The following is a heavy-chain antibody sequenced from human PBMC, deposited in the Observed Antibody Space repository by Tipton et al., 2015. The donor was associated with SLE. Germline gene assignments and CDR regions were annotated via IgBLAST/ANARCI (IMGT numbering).Heavy chain of an antibody. J-gene: IGHJ5*02. CDR3: SRDQYGDDGGWFDP. Sequence: SLRLSCTAPGFPFGDYAMSWVRQAPGKGLGGVGFIRSQAYGGTTEYAASVTGRFTLARDDSKSIAYLQMNSLKTEDTAVYYCSRDQYGDDGGWFDPWSQGTLVTVSS. V-gene: IGHV3-49*04. CDR1: GFPFGDYA. D-gene: IGHD4-17*01. CDR2: IRSQAYGGTT.